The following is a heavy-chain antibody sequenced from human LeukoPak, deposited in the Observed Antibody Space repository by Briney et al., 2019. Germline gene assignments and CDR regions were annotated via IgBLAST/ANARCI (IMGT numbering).Heavy chain of an antibody. V-gene: IGHV1-69*13. CDR3: ARDSREYYYDSSGYLNFDY. D-gene: IGHD3-22*01. CDR1: GGTFSSYA. CDR2: IIPIFGTA. Sequence: SVKVSCKASGGTFSSYAISWVRQAPGQGLEWMGGIIPIFGTANYAQKFQGRVTITADESTSTAYMELSSLRSEDTAVYYCARDSREYYYDSSGYLNFDYWGQGTLVTVSS. J-gene: IGHJ4*02.